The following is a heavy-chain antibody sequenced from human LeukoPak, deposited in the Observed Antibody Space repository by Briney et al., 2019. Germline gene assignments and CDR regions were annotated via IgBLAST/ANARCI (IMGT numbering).Heavy chain of an antibody. V-gene: IGHV3-7*04. Sequence: GGPLKLPCAPPGFTFSSYWMNGARRPQGKGLEWVASINHNGNVNYYVDSVKSRFTISRDNAKNSLYLQMSNLRAEDTAVYFCARGGGLDVWGQGATVTVSS. CDR3: ARGGGLDV. CDR1: GFTFSSYW. CDR2: INHNGNVN. J-gene: IGHJ6*02.